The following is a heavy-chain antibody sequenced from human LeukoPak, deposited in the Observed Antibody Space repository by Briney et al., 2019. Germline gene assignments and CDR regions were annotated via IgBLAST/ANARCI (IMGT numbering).Heavy chain of an antibody. CDR3: ARFSSGSNWFDA. Sequence: SETLSLTCTVSGDSISSSNSYWGWIRQPPGKGLEWIGSMWFGATTSYDPSLKSRVTISIDPSKNQFSLKLSSLTAADTAVYYCARFSSGSNWFDAWGQGTLVTVSS. CDR2: MWFGATT. J-gene: IGHJ5*02. CDR1: GDSISSSNSY. V-gene: IGHV4-39*07. D-gene: IGHD6-6*01.